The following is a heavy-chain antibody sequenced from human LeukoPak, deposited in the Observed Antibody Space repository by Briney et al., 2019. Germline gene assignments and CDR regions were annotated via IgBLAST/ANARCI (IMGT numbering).Heavy chain of an antibody. CDR1: AGSITNYF. CDR3: AGGELAGTGY. V-gene: IGHV4-59*03. D-gene: IGHD6-19*01. CDR2: IRYNGGS. J-gene: IGHJ4*02. Sequence: PSETLSLTCTVSAGSITNYFWTWVRQSPGKGLEWIGYIRYNGGSDSNPSLKSRVTISLDTWNNQFSLRLTSVTAEDTAVYYCAGGELAGTGYWAQGTLVTVSS.